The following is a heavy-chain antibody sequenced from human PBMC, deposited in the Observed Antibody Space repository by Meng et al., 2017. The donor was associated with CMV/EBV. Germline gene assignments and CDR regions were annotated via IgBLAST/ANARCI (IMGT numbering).Heavy chain of an antibody. CDR2: IIPIFGTA. Sequence: QRVPTWADVTKPGSYVQVSRKASGATFSSSAISWVRQAPGQGLEWMGGIIPIFGTANYAQKFQGRVTITADESTSTAYMELSSLRSEDTAVYYCAREGYCGGDCFYDYWGQGTLVTVSS. V-gene: IGHV1-69*12. CDR3: AREGYCGGDCFYDY. J-gene: IGHJ4*02. D-gene: IGHD2-21*02. CDR1: GATFSSSA.